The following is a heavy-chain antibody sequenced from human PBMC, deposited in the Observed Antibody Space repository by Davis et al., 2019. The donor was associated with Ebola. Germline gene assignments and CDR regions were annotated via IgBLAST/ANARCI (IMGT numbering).Heavy chain of an antibody. CDR1: GFTFSSYG. CDR2: IWYDGSNK. J-gene: IGHJ4*02. CDR3: TISTPSTVTTDY. Sequence: GESLKISCAASGFTFSSYGMHWVRQAPGKGLEWVAVIWYDGSNKYYADSVKGRFTISRDNSKNTLYLQMNSLRAEDTAVYYCTISTPSTVTTDYSGQGTLVTVSS. V-gene: IGHV3-33*01. D-gene: IGHD4-17*01.